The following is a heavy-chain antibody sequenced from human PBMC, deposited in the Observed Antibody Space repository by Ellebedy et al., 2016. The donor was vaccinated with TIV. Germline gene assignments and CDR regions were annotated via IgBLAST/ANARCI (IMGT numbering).Heavy chain of an antibody. CDR3: VGPGTSGTGEGTAYDI. Sequence: MPSETLSLTCAVDGGSIRSRNWWTWVRQFPGKGLEWIGEIFYSGGTNYSPSLRILVIIALDKSRNEFSLNLNYVTAADTAVYYCVGPGTSGTGEGTAYDIWGPGTLVTVSS. D-gene: IGHD1-1*01. J-gene: IGHJ3*02. V-gene: IGHV4-4*02. CDR1: GGSIRSRNW. CDR2: IFYSGGT.